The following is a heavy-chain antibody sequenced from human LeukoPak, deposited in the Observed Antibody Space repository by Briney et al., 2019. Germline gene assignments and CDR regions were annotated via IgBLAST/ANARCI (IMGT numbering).Heavy chain of an antibody. V-gene: IGHV3-7*03. CDR1: GLTFSSSW. CDR3: ARDKDDYGSGNHWFDP. Sequence: NPGGSLRLSCAVSGLTFSSSWMDWVRQAPGKGLEWVASINPDGNMKYSADSVKGRFTISRDNAKNSLYLQMNSLRAEDTAVYYCARDKDDYGSGNHWFDPWGQGTLVTVSS. J-gene: IGHJ5*02. CDR2: INPDGNMK. D-gene: IGHD3-10*01.